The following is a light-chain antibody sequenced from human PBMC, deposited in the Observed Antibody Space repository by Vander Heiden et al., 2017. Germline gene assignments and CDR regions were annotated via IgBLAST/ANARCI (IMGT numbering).Light chain of an antibody. J-gene: IGLJ2*01. V-gene: IGLV2-14*03. CDR2: DVN. Sequence: QSALTQPVPVSGSPGQSTTISCTGTSSDVGGYNYVSWYQQHPGKAPKVMIYDVNNRPSGVSNRFSGSKSGNTASLTISGLQAEDEADYFCSSYTSSSTLEFGGGTKLTVL. CDR1: SSDVGGYNY. CDR3: SSYTSSSTLE.